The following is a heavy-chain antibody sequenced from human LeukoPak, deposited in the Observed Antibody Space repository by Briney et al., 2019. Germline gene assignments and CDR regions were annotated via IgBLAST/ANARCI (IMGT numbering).Heavy chain of an antibody. V-gene: IGHV3-7*01. CDR3: ARVGYYDSSGYYFLHYYYYMDV. Sequence: PGGSLRLSXAASGFTFSSYWMSWVRQSPGKGLEWVANIKQDGSEKYYVDSVKGRFTISRDNAKNSLYLQMNSLRAEDTAVYYCARVGYYDSSGYYFLHYYYYMDVWGKGTTVTVSS. CDR2: IKQDGSEK. CDR1: GFTFSSYW. D-gene: IGHD3-22*01. J-gene: IGHJ6*03.